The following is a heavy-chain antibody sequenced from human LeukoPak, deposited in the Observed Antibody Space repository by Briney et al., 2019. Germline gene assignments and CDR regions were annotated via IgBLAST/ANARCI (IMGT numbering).Heavy chain of an antibody. V-gene: IGHV3-30-3*01. Sequence: GGSLRLSCTASGFTFSRYSIHWVRLDPAKGLEWVAVISFDGSSEYYADSVKGRFTISRDKSKNTLHLQMNCLRAEDTAVYYCTRAHDSSGYYDYYYGMDVWGQGTTVTVSS. J-gene: IGHJ6*02. CDR1: GFTFSRYS. CDR3: TRAHDSSGYYDYYYGMDV. D-gene: IGHD3-22*01. CDR2: ISFDGSSE.